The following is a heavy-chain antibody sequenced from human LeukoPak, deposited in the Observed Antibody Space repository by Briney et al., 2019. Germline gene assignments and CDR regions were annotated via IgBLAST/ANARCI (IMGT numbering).Heavy chain of an antibody. Sequence: GGSLRLSGAASGFTFSSYGMHWVRQAPGKGLEWVALISYDKSNKYYADSVKGRFTISRDNSKNTLFVQMNSLRTEDTAVYYCARSGVQWQWLLTYDAFDIWGQGTMVTVSS. D-gene: IGHD6-19*01. CDR1: GFTFSSYG. V-gene: IGHV3-30*03. CDR2: ISYDKSNK. CDR3: ARSGVQWQWLLTYDAFDI. J-gene: IGHJ3*02.